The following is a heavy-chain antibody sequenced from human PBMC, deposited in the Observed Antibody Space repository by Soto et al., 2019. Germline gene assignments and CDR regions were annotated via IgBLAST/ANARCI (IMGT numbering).Heavy chain of an antibody. D-gene: IGHD3-22*01. V-gene: IGHV4-59*01. J-gene: IGHJ5*02. CDR3: ARVGITMIHNWFDP. CDR2: IYYSGST. CDR1: GSIVNFY. Sequence: GSIVNFYCRCILQHPGRGLEWIGYIYYSGSTNYNPSLESRVTISVDMSKNQFSLKLSSVTAADTAVYYCARVGITMIHNWFDPWVQRTLVIVSS.